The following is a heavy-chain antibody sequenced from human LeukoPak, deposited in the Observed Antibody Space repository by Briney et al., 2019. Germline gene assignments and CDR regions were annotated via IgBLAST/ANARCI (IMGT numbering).Heavy chain of an antibody. D-gene: IGHD3-10*01. J-gene: IGHJ4*02. CDR3: AGRRISLVRGVDY. CDR1: GGSISSSNW. Sequence: PSETLPLTCAVSGGSISSSNWWSWVRQPPGKGLEWIGEIFHSGSTNYNPSLKSRLTISVDKSKNQFSLKLSSVTAADTAVYYCAGRRISLVRGVDYWGQGTLVTVSS. V-gene: IGHV4-4*02. CDR2: IFHSGST.